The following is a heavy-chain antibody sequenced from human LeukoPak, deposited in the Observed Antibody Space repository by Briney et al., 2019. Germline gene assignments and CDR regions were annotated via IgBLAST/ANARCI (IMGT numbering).Heavy chain of an antibody. CDR3: ARGPSYDSSGYYYWIAWSPLDY. Sequence: SGTLSLTCAVSGGSISSSNWWSWVRQPPGKGLEWIGEIYHSGSTYYNPSLKSRVTISVDTSKNQFSLKLSSVTAADTAVYYCARGPSYDSSGYYYWIAWSPLDYWGQGTLVTVYS. CDR2: IYHSGST. J-gene: IGHJ4*02. CDR1: GGSISSSNW. D-gene: IGHD3-22*01. V-gene: IGHV4-4*02.